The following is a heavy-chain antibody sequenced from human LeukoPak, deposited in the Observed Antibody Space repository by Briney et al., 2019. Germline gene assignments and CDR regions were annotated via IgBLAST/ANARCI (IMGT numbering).Heavy chain of an antibody. CDR1: GFTFDDYA. CDR3: AKGLGSYRKVTYYYMDV. Sequence: GGSLRLSCAASGFTFDDYAMHWVRQAPGKGLEWVSGISWNSGSIGYADSVKGRFTISRDNAKNSLYLQMNSLRAEDTALYYCAKGLGSYRKVTYYYMDVWGKGTTVTVSS. D-gene: IGHD1-26*01. V-gene: IGHV3-9*01. CDR2: ISWNSGSI. J-gene: IGHJ6*03.